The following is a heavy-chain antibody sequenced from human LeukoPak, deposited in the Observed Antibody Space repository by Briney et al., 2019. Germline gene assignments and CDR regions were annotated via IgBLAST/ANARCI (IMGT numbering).Heavy chain of an antibody. CDR2: ISYDGSNK. Sequence: GRSLRLSCAASGFTFSSYAMHWVRQAPGKGLEWVAVISYDGSNKYYADSVKGRFTIFRDNSKNTLYLQMNSLRADDTVVYYCASGGKGANFDYWGQGTLVTVSS. V-gene: IGHV3-30-3*01. CDR3: ASGGKGANFDY. J-gene: IGHJ4*02. CDR1: GFTFSSYA. D-gene: IGHD2-15*01.